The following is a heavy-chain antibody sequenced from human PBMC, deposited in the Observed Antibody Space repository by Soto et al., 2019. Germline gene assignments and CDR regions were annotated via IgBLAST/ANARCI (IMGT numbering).Heavy chain of an antibody. D-gene: IGHD6-19*01. Sequence: PSETLSLTSTVSCGSISSSSYYWGWIRQPPGKGLEWIGSIYYSGSTYYNPSLKSRVTISVDTSKNQFSLKLSSVTAADTAVYYCASSGWYDYFDYWGQGTLVTVSS. CDR3: ASSGWYDYFDY. CDR2: IYYSGST. J-gene: IGHJ4*02. CDR1: CGSISSSSYY. V-gene: IGHV4-39*01.